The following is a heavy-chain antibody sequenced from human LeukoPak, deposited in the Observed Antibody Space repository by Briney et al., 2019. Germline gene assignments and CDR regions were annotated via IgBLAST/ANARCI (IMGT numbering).Heavy chain of an antibody. D-gene: IGHD3-10*01. J-gene: IGHJ4*02. CDR2: IGGSGGST. CDR3: AKDRRGSAPQILLDC. V-gene: IGHV3-23*01. Sequence: SGGSLRLSCAASGFTFSSYAMGWVRQAPGKGLEWVSSIGGSGGSTYYVDSVKGRFTISRDNSKNTLYLQMNSLRAEDTAVYYCAKDRRGSAPQILLDCWGQGTLVTVSS. CDR1: GFTFSSYA.